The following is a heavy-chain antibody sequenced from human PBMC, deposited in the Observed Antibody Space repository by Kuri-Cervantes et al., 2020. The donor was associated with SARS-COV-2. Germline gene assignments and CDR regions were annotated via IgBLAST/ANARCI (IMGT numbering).Heavy chain of an antibody. V-gene: IGHV4-34*01. J-gene: IGHJ4*02. CDR1: GGSFSGYY. Sequence: SQTLSLTCAVYGGSFSGYYWSWIRQPPGKGLEWIGEINHSGSTNYNPSLKSRVTISVDTSKNQFSLKPSSVTAADMAVYYCARVKSVVTLDIDYWGQGTLVTVSS. CDR2: INHSGST. D-gene: IGHD4-23*01. CDR3: ARVKSVVTLDIDY.